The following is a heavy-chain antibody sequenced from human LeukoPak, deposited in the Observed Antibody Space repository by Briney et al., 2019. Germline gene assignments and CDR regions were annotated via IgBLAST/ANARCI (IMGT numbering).Heavy chain of an antibody. Sequence: GGSLRLSCAASGFTFSTYSMNWVRQAPGKGLEWVSSISSSSKNINYADSVEGRFTIARDNANNLLYLQMNSLRAEDTAIYYCARDRSDYDFWSGRGIFNSYYYGMDVWGQGTTVTVSS. V-gene: IGHV3-21*01. CDR1: GFTFSTYS. CDR3: ARDRSDYDFWSGRGIFNSYYYGMDV. J-gene: IGHJ6*02. D-gene: IGHD3-3*01. CDR2: ISSSSKNI.